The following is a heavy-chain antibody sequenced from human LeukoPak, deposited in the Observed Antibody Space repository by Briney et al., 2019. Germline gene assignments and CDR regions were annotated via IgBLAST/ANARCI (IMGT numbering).Heavy chain of an antibody. J-gene: IGHJ1*01. V-gene: IGHV4-34*01. D-gene: IGHD3-22*01. CDR2: INHSGST. CDR3: ASGMIPFQE. CDR1: GGSFSGHY. Sequence: PSETLSLTCAVYGGSFSGHYWSWIRQPPGKGLEWIGEINHSGSTNYNPSLKSRVSISVDTSKNQFSLKVSSVTAADTAAYYCASGMIPFQEWGQGTLVIVSS.